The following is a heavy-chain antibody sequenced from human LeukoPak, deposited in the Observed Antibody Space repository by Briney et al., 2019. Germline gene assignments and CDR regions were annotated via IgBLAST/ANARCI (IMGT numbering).Heavy chain of an antibody. CDR2: IRYDGSNK. CDR1: GFTFSSYG. CDR3: AKEMYYYDSPLDY. V-gene: IGHV3-30*02. J-gene: IGHJ4*02. Sequence: GGSLRLSCAASGFTFSSYGMHWVRQAPGKGLEWVAFIRYDGSNKYYADSVKGRFTISRDNSKNTLYLQMNSLRIEDTAVFYCAKEMYYYDSPLDYWGQGTLVTVSS. D-gene: IGHD3-22*01.